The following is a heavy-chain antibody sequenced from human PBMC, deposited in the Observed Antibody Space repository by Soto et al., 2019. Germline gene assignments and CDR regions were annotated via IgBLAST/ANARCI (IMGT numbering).Heavy chain of an antibody. V-gene: IGHV3-7*05. Sequence: GGSLRLSCAASGFNFSYYWMSWVRQAPGKGLEWVANINEDGSENSYVDSAKGRFTISRDSAKKSLYLQLTSLRADDTAVYYCARRRRDAYTGYALDVWGQGTTVTVSS. CDR2: INEDGSEN. D-gene: IGHD2-2*01. CDR3: ARRRRDAYTGYALDV. CDR1: GFNFSYYW. J-gene: IGHJ6*02.